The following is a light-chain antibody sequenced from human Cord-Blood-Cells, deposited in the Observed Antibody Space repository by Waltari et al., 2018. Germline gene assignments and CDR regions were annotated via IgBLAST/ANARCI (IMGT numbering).Light chain of an antibody. CDR2: WAS. V-gene: IGKV4-1*01. J-gene: IGKJ1*01. Sequence: LAVSLGERATINCKSSQSVLYSSNNKNYLAWYQQKPGQPPKLLIYWASTRESGVPDRFSGSGSGTDFTLTISSLQAEDVAVYYCQQYYSTPRTFGQGTKVEIK. CDR1: QSVLYSSNNKNY. CDR3: QQYYSTPRT.